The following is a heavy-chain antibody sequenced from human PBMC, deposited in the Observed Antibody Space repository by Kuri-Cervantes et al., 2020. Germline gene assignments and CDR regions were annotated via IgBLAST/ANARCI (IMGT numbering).Heavy chain of an antibody. Sequence: LSLTCAASGFTFSSYGMHWVRQAPGKGLEWVAVISYDGSNKYYADSVKGRFTISRDNSENTLYLQMNSLRAEDTAVYYCALGDYYYYGMDVWGQGTTVTVSS. CDR2: ISYDGSNK. D-gene: IGHD3-16*01. J-gene: IGHJ6*02. V-gene: IGHV3-30*03. CDR3: ALGDYYYYGMDV. CDR1: GFTFSSYG.